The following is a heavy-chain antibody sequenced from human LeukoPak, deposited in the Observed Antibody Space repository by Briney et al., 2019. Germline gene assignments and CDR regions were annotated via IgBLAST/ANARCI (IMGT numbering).Heavy chain of an antibody. Sequence: SETLSLTCAVYGGSFSTYYWSWIRQSPGKGPEWIAEINHRGDTNYNPSVKSRVTISVDTSKNQFSLKVRSLTAADTAFYYCARGPTISETGHFDYWGQGTLVTVSS. D-gene: IGHD1-1*01. CDR3: ARGPTISETGHFDY. CDR2: INHRGDT. CDR1: GGSFSTYY. V-gene: IGHV4-34*01. J-gene: IGHJ4*02.